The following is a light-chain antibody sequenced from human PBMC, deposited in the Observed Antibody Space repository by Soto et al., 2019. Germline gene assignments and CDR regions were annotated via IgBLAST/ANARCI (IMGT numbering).Light chain of an antibody. J-gene: IGKJ4*01. Sequence: DIQMTQSPSTLPASVGDRVTITCRANQSISTWLAWYQQKPGKAPNLLIYKASRLETGVPSRFSGSGSGTEFTLTISSLQPEDFATYYCQQFNSFPLTFGGGTKVDIK. CDR1: QSISTW. V-gene: IGKV1-5*03. CDR3: QQFNSFPLT. CDR2: KAS.